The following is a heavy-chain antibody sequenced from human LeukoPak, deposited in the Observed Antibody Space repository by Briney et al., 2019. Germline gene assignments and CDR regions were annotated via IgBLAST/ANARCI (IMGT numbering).Heavy chain of an antibody. V-gene: IGHV3-30*18. CDR1: GFIFSSYA. Sequence: PWGSLTLSCAASGFIFSSYAMYWVGQAPGKGLEWVAVISYDGSNKYYGGTVKGRFTISRDNSKSTLYLQTNTLRVEDAAVYYCAKDRVEGKQWLAQFDSWGQGTLVTVSS. CDR2: ISYDGSNK. D-gene: IGHD6-19*01. CDR3: AKDRVEGKQWLAQFDS. J-gene: IGHJ4*02.